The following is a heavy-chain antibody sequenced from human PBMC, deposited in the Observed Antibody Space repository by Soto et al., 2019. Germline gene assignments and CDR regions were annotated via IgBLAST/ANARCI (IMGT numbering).Heavy chain of an antibody. V-gene: IGHV5-10-1*01. J-gene: IGHJ6*02. Sequence: PGESLKISCKGSGYSFTSYWISWVRQMPGKGLEWMGRIDPSDSYTNYSPSFQGHVTISADKSISTAYLQWSSLKASDTAMYYCAGRFKIWSGAEGGGMDVWGQGTTVTVSS. CDR1: GYSFTSYW. CDR3: AGRFKIWSGAEGGGMDV. CDR2: IDPSDSYT. D-gene: IGHD3-3*01.